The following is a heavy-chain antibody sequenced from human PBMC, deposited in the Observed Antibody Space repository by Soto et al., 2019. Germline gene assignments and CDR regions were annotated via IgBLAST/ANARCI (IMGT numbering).Heavy chain of an antibody. Sequence: QVQLVQSGAEVEKPGASVRVSCKTSGYTFTAYYIHWVRQAPGRGLEWMGWINPNSGVANYAQNCQGRVTMTRDTSISTVYLDLGKMRSEDTTVYYCARQGSGTEYPQYFYYGMDVWGQGTTAAAAS. CDR2: INPNSGVA. CDR3: ARQGSGTEYPQYFYYGMDV. CDR1: GYTFTAYY. J-gene: IGHJ6*02. D-gene: IGHD6-19*01. V-gene: IGHV1-2*02.